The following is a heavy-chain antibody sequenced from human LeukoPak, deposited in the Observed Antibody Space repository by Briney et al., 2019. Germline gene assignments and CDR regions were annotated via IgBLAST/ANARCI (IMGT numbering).Heavy chain of an antibody. CDR3: AGVSVAVLTNYYFWNRYSFYYYYHLDF. CDR1: GGSFSGYY. D-gene: IGHD3-3*01. CDR2: INHSGST. J-gene: IGHJ6*03. Sequence: SETLSLTCAVYGGSFSGYYWSWIRRPPGKGLEWIGEINHSGSTNYNPSLTSRVNISVETSKNQCSLTLSSVTTADTAVYYFAGVSVAVLTNYYFWNRYSFYYYYHLDFWGQGTPVTVSS. V-gene: IGHV4-34*01.